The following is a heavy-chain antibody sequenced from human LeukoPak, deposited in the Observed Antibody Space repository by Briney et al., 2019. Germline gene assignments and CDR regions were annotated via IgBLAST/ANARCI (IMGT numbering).Heavy chain of an antibody. CDR1: GGSISSSNW. D-gene: IGHD3-10*01. V-gene: IGHV4-4*02. CDR2: IYHSGST. Sequence: SETLSLTCAVSGGSISSSNWWSWVRQPPGKGLEWIGEIYHSGSTNYNPSLKSRVTISVDKSKNQFSLKLSSVTAADTAVYYCASYGSGSYPDSTMDVWGKGTTVTVSS. CDR3: ASYGSGSYPDSTMDV. J-gene: IGHJ6*03.